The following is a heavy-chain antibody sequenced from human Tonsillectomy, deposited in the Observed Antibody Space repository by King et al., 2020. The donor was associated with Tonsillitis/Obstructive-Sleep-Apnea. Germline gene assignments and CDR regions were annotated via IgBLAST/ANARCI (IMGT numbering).Heavy chain of an antibody. CDR1: GYTFTSYA. D-gene: IGHD3-16*02. Sequence: QLVQSGSELKKPGASVKVSCKASGYTFTSYAMNWVRQAPGQGLEWMGWINTNTGNPTYAQGFTGRFVFSLDTSVSTAYLQISSLKAEDTAVYYCAREGGYDYIWGIYRYAFDYWGQGTLVTVSS. CDR2: INTNTGNP. V-gene: IGHV7-4-1*02. CDR3: AREGGYDYIWGIYRYAFDY. J-gene: IGHJ4*02.